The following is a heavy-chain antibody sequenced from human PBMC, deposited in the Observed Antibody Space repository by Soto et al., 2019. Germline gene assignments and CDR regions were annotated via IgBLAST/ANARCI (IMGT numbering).Heavy chain of an antibody. V-gene: IGHV1-18*01. CDR1: GYTFTSYG. Sequence: ASVKVSCKASGYTFTSYGISCVRQAPGQGLEWMGWISAYNGNTNYAQKLQGRVTMTTDTSTSTAYMELRSLRSDDTAVYYCARENGTISNYYYYYYMDVWGKGTTVTVSS. CDR2: ISAYNGNT. D-gene: IGHD1-1*01. CDR3: ARENGTISNYYYYYYMDV. J-gene: IGHJ6*03.